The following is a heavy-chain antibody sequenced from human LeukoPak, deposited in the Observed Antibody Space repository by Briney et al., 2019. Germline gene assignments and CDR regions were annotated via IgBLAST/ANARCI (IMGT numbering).Heavy chain of an antibody. J-gene: IGHJ4*02. Sequence: GASVKVSCKASGYTFTGYYMHWVRQAPGQGLEWMGWVKPNSGDTYYAQKFQGRVTMTRDTSISTAYIELSRLRSDDTAVYYCARGRRILVGDTNAGDYFDYWGQGTLVTVSS. CDR2: VKPNSGDT. CDR1: GYTFTGYY. D-gene: IGHD1-26*01. CDR3: ARGRRILVGDTNAGDYFDY. V-gene: IGHV1-2*02.